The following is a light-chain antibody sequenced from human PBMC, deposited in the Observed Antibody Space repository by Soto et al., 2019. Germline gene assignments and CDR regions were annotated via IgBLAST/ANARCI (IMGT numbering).Light chain of an antibody. CDR3: SSYSNTDTLV. Sequence: QSALTQPASVSGSPGQAITIYCIGATTDIGDYNFVSWYQQHPGKAPQLLIFDVSVRPAGVSDRFSGSKSGNTASLAISGLRPEDEADYYCSSYSNTDTLVFGGGTKLTVL. V-gene: IGLV2-14*03. J-gene: IGLJ3*02. CDR2: DVS. CDR1: TTDIGDYNF.